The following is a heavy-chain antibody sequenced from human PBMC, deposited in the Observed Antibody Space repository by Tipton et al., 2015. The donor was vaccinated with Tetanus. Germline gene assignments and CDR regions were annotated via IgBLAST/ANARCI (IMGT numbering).Heavy chain of an antibody. V-gene: IGHV4-4*07. Sequence: TLSLTCTVSGGSISSYYWTWIRQPAGKGLEWIGRLYTSGSANYNPSLKSRVTMSVDTSKNQFSLKLSSVTAADTAVYYCARGVWSPLYNWFDPWGRGTLVTVSS. D-gene: IGHD1-26*01. CDR3: ARGVWSPLYNWFDP. J-gene: IGHJ5*02. CDR2: LYTSGSA. CDR1: GGSISSYY.